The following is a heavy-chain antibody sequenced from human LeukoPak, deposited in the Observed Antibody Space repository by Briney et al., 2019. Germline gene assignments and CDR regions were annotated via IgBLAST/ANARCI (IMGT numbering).Heavy chain of an antibody. J-gene: IGHJ5*02. CDR1: GGSISSGGYY. CDR3: ARDDYGDQSGWFDP. Sequence: SETLSLTCTVSGGSISSGGYYWSWIRQHPGKGLEWIGYIYYSGSTYYNPSLKSRVTISVDTSKNQFSLKLSPVTAADTAVYYCARDDYGDQSGWFDPWGQGTLVTVSS. V-gene: IGHV4-31*03. D-gene: IGHD4-17*01. CDR2: IYYSGST.